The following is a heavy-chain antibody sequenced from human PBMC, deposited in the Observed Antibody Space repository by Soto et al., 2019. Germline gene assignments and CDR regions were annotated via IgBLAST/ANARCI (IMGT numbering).Heavy chain of an antibody. CDR1: GFSFSVYG. CDR2: IWYDASKQ. CDR3: AAWAEGATEVH. J-gene: IGHJ4*02. V-gene: IGHV3-33*01. D-gene: IGHD2-15*01. Sequence: PGGSLRLSCETSGFSFSVYGMHWVRQAPGKGLEWVAVIWYDASKQFYAASVEGRFTISRDNSKAILYLQMNSLRAEDTAVYYCAAWAEGATEVHWGQGTLVTV.